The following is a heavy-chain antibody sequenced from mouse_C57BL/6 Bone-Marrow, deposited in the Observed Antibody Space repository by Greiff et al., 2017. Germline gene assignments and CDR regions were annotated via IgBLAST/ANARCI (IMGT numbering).Heavy chain of an antibody. CDR3: TRTYYYGSSYYFDV. D-gene: IGHD1-1*01. V-gene: IGHV1-15*01. CDR1: GYTFTDYE. J-gene: IGHJ1*03. Sequence: QVQLQQPGAELVRPGASVTLSCKASGYTFTDYEMHWVKQTPVHGLEWIGAIDPETGGTAYNQKFKGKAILTADKSSSTAYMELRSLTSENSAVYYGTRTYYYGSSYYFDVWGTGATVTVSS. CDR2: IDPETGGT.